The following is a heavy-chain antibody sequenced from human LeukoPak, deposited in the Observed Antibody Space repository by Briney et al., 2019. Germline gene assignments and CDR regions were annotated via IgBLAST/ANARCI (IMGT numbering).Heavy chain of an antibody. CDR3: ASKVGATFFDY. V-gene: IGHV3-7*03. Sequence: GGSLRLSCAASGFTFSSYWMSWVRQAPGKGLEWVANIKQDGSEKYYVDSVKGRFTISRDNSKNTLYLQMNSLRAEDTAVYYCASKVGATFFDYWGQGTLVTVSS. CDR1: GFTFSSYW. J-gene: IGHJ4*02. CDR2: IKQDGSEK. D-gene: IGHD1-26*01.